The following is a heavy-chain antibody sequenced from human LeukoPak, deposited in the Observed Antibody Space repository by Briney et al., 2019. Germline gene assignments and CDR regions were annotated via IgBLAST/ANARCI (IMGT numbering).Heavy chain of an antibody. V-gene: IGHV4-4*07. CDR2: IYTSGST. D-gene: IGHD6-13*01. J-gene: IGHJ5*02. Sequence: SETLSLTCTVSGGSISSYYWSWIRQPAGKGLERIGRIYTSGSTNYNPSLKSRVTMSVDTSKNQFSLKLSSVTAADTAVYYCARDRLAAAGTWFDPWGQGTLVTVSS. CDR3: ARDRLAAAGTWFDP. CDR1: GGSISSYY.